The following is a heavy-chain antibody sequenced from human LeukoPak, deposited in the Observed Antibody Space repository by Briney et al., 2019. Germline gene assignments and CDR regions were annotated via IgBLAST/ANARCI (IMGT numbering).Heavy chain of an antibody. Sequence: GGSLRLSCAASGFTVGSSFMTWVRQAPGKGLEWVSVIFSDGTTYYTDSVKGRFTISRDNSKNTLYLQLNGLSAEDTAVYYCAKTGGPWDWGQGTLVTVSS. J-gene: IGHJ4*02. CDR2: IFSDGTT. D-gene: IGHD7-27*01. CDR3: AKTGGPWD. CDR1: GFTVGSSF. V-gene: IGHV3-53*05.